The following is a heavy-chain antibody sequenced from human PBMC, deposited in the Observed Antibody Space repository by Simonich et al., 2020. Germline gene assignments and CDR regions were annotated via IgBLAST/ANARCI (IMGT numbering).Heavy chain of an antibody. D-gene: IGHD6-13*01. V-gene: IGHV4-38-2*01. CDR3: ARVGYSNYYYYGMDV. J-gene: IGHJ6*02. CDR2: IYHKGGT. Sequence: QVQLQESGPGLVKPSETLSLTCAVSGYSISSGYYWGWIRQPPGKGLAWIGSIYHKGGTHYTPSLKSRITISVDTSKNHFSLKLSSVTAADTAVYYCARVGYSNYYYYGMDVWGQGTTVTVSS. CDR1: GYSISSGYY.